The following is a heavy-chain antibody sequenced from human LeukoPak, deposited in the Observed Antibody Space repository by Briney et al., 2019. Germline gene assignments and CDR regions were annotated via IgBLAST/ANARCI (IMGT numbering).Heavy chain of an antibody. CDR2: INPNSGGT. D-gene: IGHD3-9*01. J-gene: IGHJ3*02. Sequence: ASVKVSCKASGYTFTGYYMHWVRQAPGQGLEWMGWINPNSGGTNYAQKFQGRVTMTRDTSISTAYMELSGLRSDDTAVYYCARPGILTGYAAFDIWGQGTMVTVSS. CDR1: GYTFTGYY. V-gene: IGHV1-2*02. CDR3: ARPGILTGYAAFDI.